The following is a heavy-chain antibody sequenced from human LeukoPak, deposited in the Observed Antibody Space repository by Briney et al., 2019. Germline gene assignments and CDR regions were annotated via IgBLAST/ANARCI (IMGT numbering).Heavy chain of an antibody. D-gene: IGHD2/OR15-2a*01. Sequence: SETLSLTCTVSGGSISSYYWSWVRQPPGKGLEWIGFVYYTGSTNYSPSLKSRVTISVDTSKNQFSLKLSSVTAADTAVYYCARDGSMNWFDPWGQGTLVTVSS. J-gene: IGHJ5*02. CDR3: ARDGSMNWFDP. CDR2: VYYTGST. CDR1: GGSISSYY. V-gene: IGHV4-59*01.